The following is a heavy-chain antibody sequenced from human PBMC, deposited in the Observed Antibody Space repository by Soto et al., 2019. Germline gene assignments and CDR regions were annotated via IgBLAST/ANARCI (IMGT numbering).Heavy chain of an antibody. CDR2: ISGSGGST. J-gene: IGHJ6*02. CDR3: ASAAPEYYYYGMDV. Sequence: GGSLRLSCAASGFTLSSYAMSWVRQAPGKGLEWVSAISGSGGSTYYADSVKGRFTISRDNSKNTLYLQMNSLRAEDTAVYYCASAAPEYYYYGMDVWGQGTTVTVSS. CDR1: GFTLSSYA. V-gene: IGHV3-23*01.